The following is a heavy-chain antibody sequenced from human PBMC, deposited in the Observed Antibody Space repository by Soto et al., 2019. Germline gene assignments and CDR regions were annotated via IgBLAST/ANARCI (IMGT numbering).Heavy chain of an antibody. CDR2: ISWNSGNI. CDR3: VKASTYSSSQGWFDP. D-gene: IGHD6-6*01. V-gene: IGHV3-9*01. Sequence: EVQLVESGGGLVQPGRSLRLSCAASGFSFDGYAMNWVRQPPGKGLEWVSGISWNSGNIDYADSVKGRCTISRDNAKNSLYLQMNSLRAEDTALYYCVKASTYSSSQGWFDPGGQGTMVTVSS. J-gene: IGHJ5*02. CDR1: GFSFDGYA.